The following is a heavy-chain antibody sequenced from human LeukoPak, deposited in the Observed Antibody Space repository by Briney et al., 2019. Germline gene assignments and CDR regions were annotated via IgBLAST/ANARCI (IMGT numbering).Heavy chain of an antibody. CDR1: GGSISSSSYY. J-gene: IGHJ4*02. CDR3: ARSNGFWSGYSPLLDY. CDR2: IYYSGST. V-gene: IGHV4-39*07. D-gene: IGHD3-3*01. Sequence: SETLSLTCTVSGGSISSSSYYWGWIRQPPGKGLEWIGSIYYSGSTYYNPSLKSRVTISVDTSKNQFSLKLSSVTAADTAVYYCARSNGFWSGYSPLLDYWGQGTLVTVSS.